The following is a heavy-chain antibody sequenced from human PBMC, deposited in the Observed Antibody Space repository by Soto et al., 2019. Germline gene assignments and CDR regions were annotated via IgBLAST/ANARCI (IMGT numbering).Heavy chain of an antibody. J-gene: IGHJ6*02. D-gene: IGHD1-26*01. CDR3: ARDRMAVVGATGYYYGMDV. Sequence: PGGSLRLSCAASGFTFSSYGMHWVRQAPGKGLEWVAVIWYDGSNKYYADSVKGRFTISRDNSKNTLYLQMNSLRAEDTAVYYCARDRMAVVGATGYYYGMDVWGQGTTVTVSS. CDR2: IWYDGSNK. V-gene: IGHV3-33*01. CDR1: GFTFSSYG.